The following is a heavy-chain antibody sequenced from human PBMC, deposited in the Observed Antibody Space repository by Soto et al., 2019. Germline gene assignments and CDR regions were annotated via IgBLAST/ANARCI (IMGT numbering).Heavy chain of an antibody. D-gene: IGHD3-22*01. CDR2: IKQDGSEK. Sequence: GGSLRLSCAASGFTFSSYWMSWVRQAPGKGLEWVANIKQDGSEKYYVDSVKGRFTISRDNAKNSLYLQMNSLRAEDTAVYYCAREYYYDSSGYYLRYFDYWGQGTLVTVS. J-gene: IGHJ4*02. CDR3: AREYYYDSSGYYLRYFDY. CDR1: GFTFSSYW. V-gene: IGHV3-7*03.